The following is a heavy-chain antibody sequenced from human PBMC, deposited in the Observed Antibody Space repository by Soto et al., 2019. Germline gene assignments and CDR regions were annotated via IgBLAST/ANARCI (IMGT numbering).Heavy chain of an antibody. CDR3: ARGYAQEWFDP. D-gene: IGHD5-12*01. CDR2: INHSGST. CDR1: GGSISSSNW. Sequence: PSETLSLTCAVSGGSISSSNWWSWVRQPPGKGLEWIGEINHSGSTNYNPSLKSRVTISVDTSKNQFPLKLSSVTAADTAVYYCARGYAQEWFDPWGQGTLVTVSS. J-gene: IGHJ5*02. V-gene: IGHV4-4*02.